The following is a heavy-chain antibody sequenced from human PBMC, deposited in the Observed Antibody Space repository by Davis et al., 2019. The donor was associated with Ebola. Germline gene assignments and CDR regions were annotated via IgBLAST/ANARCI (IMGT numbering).Heavy chain of an antibody. CDR3: ARDSPYYDFWSGYRDY. J-gene: IGHJ4*02. Sequence: GGSLRLSCAASGFTFSSYWMSWVRQAPGKGLEWVANIKQDGSEKYYVDSVKGRFTISRDNAKNSLYLQMNSLRAEDTAVYYCARDSPYYDFWSGYRDYWGQGTLVTVSS. D-gene: IGHD3-3*01. V-gene: IGHV3-7*01. CDR1: GFTFSSYW. CDR2: IKQDGSEK.